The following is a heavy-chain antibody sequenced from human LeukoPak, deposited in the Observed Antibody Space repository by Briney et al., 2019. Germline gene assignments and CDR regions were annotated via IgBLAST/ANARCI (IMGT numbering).Heavy chain of an antibody. CDR3: ARDGDFYYFDY. Sequence: VKPSETLSLTCTVSGYSISSGNYWGWIRQPPGKGPEWIASISHSGSSYYNPFLKSPVSISVDTSKNQFSLRLSFVTAADTAVYYCARDGDFYYFDYWGQGTLVTVSS. CDR2: ISHSGSS. CDR1: GYSISSGNY. V-gene: IGHV4-38-2*02. J-gene: IGHJ4*02.